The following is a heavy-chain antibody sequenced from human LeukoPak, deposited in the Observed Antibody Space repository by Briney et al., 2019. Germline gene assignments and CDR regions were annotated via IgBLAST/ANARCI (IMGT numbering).Heavy chain of an antibody. Sequence: ASVKVCCKASGYTFTDYYIHWVRQAPGQGLEWMGWINPNSGDTNYAQKFQGRVTMSRDTSISTAYMELSRLRSDDTAVYYCARGVGSSGLLNSWGQGTLVTVSS. CDR2: INPNSGDT. V-gene: IGHV1-2*02. CDR1: GYTFTDYY. D-gene: IGHD6-19*01. CDR3: ARGVGSSGLLNS. J-gene: IGHJ4*02.